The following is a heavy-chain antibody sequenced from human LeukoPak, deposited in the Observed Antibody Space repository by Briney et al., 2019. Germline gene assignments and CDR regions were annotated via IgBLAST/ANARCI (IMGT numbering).Heavy chain of an antibody. D-gene: IGHD3-22*01. CDR1: GFTFSTYA. CDR2: ISGSGGST. J-gene: IGHJ1*01. Sequence: GGSLRLSCAASGFTFSTYAMSWVRQAPGKGLEWVSAISGSGGSTYYADSVKGRFTISRDNSKNTLYLQMNSLRAEDTAVYYCARGDSGYYPKYFQHWGQGTLVTVSS. V-gene: IGHV3-23*01. CDR3: ARGDSGYYPKYFQH.